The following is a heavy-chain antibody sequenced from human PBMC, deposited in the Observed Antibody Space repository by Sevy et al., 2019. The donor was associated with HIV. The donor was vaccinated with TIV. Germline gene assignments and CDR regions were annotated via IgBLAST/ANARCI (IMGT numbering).Heavy chain of an antibody. CDR3: ARDVYYYDSSGYYHYYYYGMDV. J-gene: IGHJ6*02. CDR1: GFTFSSYS. D-gene: IGHD3-22*01. CDR2: ISSSSSTI. V-gene: IGHV3-48*02. Sequence: GGSLRLSCAASGFTFSSYSMNWVRQAPGKGLEWVSYISSSSSTIYYAHSVKGRFTISRDNAKNSLYLQMNSLGDEDTAVYYCARDVYYYDSSGYYHYYYYGMDVWGQGTTVTVSS.